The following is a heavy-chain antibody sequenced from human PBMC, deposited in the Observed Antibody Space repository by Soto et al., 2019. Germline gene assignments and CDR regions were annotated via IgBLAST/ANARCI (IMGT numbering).Heavy chain of an antibody. D-gene: IGHD4-17*01. CDR3: ARVATVTAY. Sequence: SETLSLTCTVSGGSISSGDYYWSWICQPPGMGLEWFGYIFYSGSTNYTPSLKSRVTLSVDTSKNQFSLKLSSVTAADTAVYYCARVATVTAYWGQGTLVTVSS. J-gene: IGHJ4*02. CDR2: IFYSGST. V-gene: IGHV4-30-4*01. CDR1: GGSISSGDYY.